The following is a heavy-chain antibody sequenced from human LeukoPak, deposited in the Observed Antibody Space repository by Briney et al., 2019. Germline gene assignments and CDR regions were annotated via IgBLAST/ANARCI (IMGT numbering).Heavy chain of an antibody. D-gene: IGHD1-26*01. CDR2: FDPEDGET. J-gene: IGHJ6*02. Sequence: ASVKVSCKVSGYTLTELSMHWVRQAPGKGLEWMGGFDPEDGETIYAQKFQGRVTMTEDTSTDTAYMELSSLRSEDTAVYYCATDGVGATSYYCYGMDVWGQGTTVTVSS. V-gene: IGHV1-24*01. CDR1: GYTLTELS. CDR3: ATDGVGATSYYCYGMDV.